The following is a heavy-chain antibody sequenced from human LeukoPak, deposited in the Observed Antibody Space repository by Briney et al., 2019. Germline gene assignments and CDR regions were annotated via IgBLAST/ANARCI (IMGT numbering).Heavy chain of an antibody. CDR1: GFTFSSYW. CDR3: ARSADYVWGSYDY. D-gene: IGHD3-16*01. CDR2: IKQDGSEK. V-gene: IGHV3-7*01. J-gene: IGHJ4*02. Sequence: HTGGSLRLSCAASGFTFSSYWMSWVRQAPGKGLEWVANIKQDGSEKYYVDSVKGRFTISRDNAKNSLYLQMNSLRAEDTAVYYCARSADYVWGSYDYWGQGTLVTVSS.